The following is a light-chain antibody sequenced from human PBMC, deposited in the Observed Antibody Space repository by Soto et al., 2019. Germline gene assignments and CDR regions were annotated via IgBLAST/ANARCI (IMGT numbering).Light chain of an antibody. CDR2: GAS. V-gene: IGKV1-39*01. CDR3: QQTYTTPEIT. J-gene: IGKJ5*01. CDR1: QSISIS. Sequence: IQLTQSPSSLSASVGHRVTITCRASQSISISLNWYQLKPGKAPNLLXYGASYLKSGVPTRFSGSGSGTDLTLTISSLQPEDFANYYCQQTYTTPEITFGQGTRLEI.